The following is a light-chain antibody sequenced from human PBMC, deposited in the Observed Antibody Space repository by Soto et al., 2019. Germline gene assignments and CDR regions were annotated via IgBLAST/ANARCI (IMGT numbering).Light chain of an antibody. CDR2: TAS. CDR3: QQFNSYPIT. CDR1: QDISYY. V-gene: IGKV1-9*01. Sequence: DIQLTQGPCLLSASVGDRFTITCLASQDISYYLAWYQQKPGKAPKLLIYTASTLQSGVPSRFSGSGSGTEFTLTISSLQPEDFATYHCQQFNSYPITFGPGTRLEIK. J-gene: IGKJ5*01.